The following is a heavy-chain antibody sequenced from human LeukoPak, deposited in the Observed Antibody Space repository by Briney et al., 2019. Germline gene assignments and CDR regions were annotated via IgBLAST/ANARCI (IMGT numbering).Heavy chain of an antibody. CDR1: GYSISSGYY. CDR2: IYHSGST. Sequence: SETLSLTCTVFGYSISSGYYWGWIRQPPGKGLEWIGSIYHSGSTYYNPSLKSRVTISVDTSKNQFSLKLSSVTAADTAVYYCARDTMIVEPTYYFDYWGQGTLVTVSS. CDR3: ARDTMIVEPTYYFDY. V-gene: IGHV4-38-2*02. J-gene: IGHJ4*02. D-gene: IGHD3-22*01.